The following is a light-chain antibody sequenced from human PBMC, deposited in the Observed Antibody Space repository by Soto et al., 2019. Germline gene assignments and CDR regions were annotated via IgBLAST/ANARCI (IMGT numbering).Light chain of an antibody. Sequence: EIVMTQSPATLSVSPGAGTTRSSRASQSVGSDLVWYRQKPGQAPRLLIYGASNRATGVPDRFSCSGSGTVFTLAFSRLQSDDLAVYYCQQYLDWPRTFGQGTKVDIK. CDR1: QSVGSD. CDR2: GAS. CDR3: QQYLDWPRT. J-gene: IGKJ1*01. V-gene: IGKV3-15*01.